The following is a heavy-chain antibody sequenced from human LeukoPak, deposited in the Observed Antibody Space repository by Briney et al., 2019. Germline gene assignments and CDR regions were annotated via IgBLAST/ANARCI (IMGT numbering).Heavy chain of an antibody. V-gene: IGHV4-39*07. CDR1: GGSISSSGYY. J-gene: IGHJ4*02. D-gene: IGHD6-13*01. CDR3: ATALPFQLVH. CDR2: INHSGST. Sequence: SETLSLTCTVSGGSISSSGYYWSWIRQPPGEGLEWIGEINHSGSTNYNPSLKSRVTISVDTSKNQFSLKLSSVTAADTAVYYCATALPFQLVHWGQGTLVTVSS.